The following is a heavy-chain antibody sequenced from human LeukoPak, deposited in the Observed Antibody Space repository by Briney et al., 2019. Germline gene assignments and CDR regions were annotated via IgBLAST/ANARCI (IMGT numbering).Heavy chain of an antibody. Sequence: PGGSLGLSCAASGFTFSSYAMSWVRQAPGKGLEWVSAISGSGGSTYYADSVKGRFTISRDNSKNTLYLQMNSLRAEDTAVYYCAKGQGNYPLNWFDPWGQGTLVTVSS. J-gene: IGHJ5*02. CDR1: GFTFSSYA. CDR3: AKGQGNYPLNWFDP. CDR2: ISGSGGST. D-gene: IGHD1-7*01. V-gene: IGHV3-23*01.